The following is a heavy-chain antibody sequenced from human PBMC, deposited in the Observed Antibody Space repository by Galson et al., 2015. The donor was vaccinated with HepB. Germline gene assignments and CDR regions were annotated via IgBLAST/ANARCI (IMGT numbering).Heavy chain of an antibody. CDR2: ISYDGSNK. J-gene: IGHJ3*02. CDR1: GFTFSSYA. D-gene: IGHD2-2*01. V-gene: IGHV3-30*04. Sequence: SLRLSCAASGFTFSSYAMHWVRQAPGKGLEWVAVISYDGSNKYYADSVKGRFTISRDNSKNTLYLQMNGLRAEDTAVYYCARSYCSSTSCYSGGDDAFDIWGQGTMVTVSS. CDR3: ARSYCSSTSCYSGGDDAFDI.